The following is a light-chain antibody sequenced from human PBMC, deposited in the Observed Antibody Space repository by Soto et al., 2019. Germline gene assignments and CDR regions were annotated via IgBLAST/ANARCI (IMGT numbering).Light chain of an antibody. CDR1: QSVSNK. CDR3: QQCHTWAIT. Sequence: QSPGTLTCAAEGKATLSCRASQSVSNKLAWHQQKPGQAPKILMYDASILASGISSRFSGSGSGTEFTLTISSLQSEDFATYYWQQCHTWAITFGRGTRLEIK. J-gene: IGKJ5*01. V-gene: IGKV3-15*01. CDR2: DAS.